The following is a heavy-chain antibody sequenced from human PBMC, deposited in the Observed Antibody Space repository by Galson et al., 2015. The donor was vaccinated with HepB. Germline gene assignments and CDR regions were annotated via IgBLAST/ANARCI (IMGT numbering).Heavy chain of an antibody. J-gene: IGHJ5*02. Sequence: ETLSLTCTVSGGTISSYYWSWIRQPPGKGLEWIGYIYYSGSTNYNPSLKSRVTISVDTSKNQFSLKLSSVTAADTAVYYCARGALRYFDWLSEEEIDPWGQGTLVTVSS. CDR3: ARGALRYFDWLSEEEIDP. CDR2: IYYSGST. D-gene: IGHD3-9*01. CDR1: GGTISSYY. V-gene: IGHV4-59*01.